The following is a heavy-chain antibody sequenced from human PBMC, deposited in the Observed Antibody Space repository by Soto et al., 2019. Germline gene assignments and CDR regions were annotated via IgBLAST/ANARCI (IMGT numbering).Heavy chain of an antibody. V-gene: IGHV1-69*01. CDR3: ARVPKYYDSSGYSYSFDY. CDR2: VIPLFGTA. D-gene: IGHD3-22*01. Sequence: SCTPSRGTFSRYVICRGCPAPGQGVEWGGGVIPLFGTANYAHKFPGGDTISAGAPTRTAYMELSSLRSEDTAVYYCARVPKYYDSSGYSYSFDYWGQGTLVTGSS. CDR1: RGTFSRYV. J-gene: IGHJ4*02.